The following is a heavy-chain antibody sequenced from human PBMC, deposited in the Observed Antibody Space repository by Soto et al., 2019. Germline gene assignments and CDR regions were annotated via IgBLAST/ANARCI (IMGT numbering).Heavy chain of an antibody. CDR1: GYTFTSYY. J-gene: IGHJ3*02. Sequence: ASVKVSCKASGYTFTSYYMHWVRQAPGQGLEWMGIINPSGGSTSYAQKFQGRVTMTRDTSTSTVYMELSSLRSEDTAVYYCARVVDIVVVPAATGEGHDAFDIWGQGTMVTVSS. V-gene: IGHV1-46*03. CDR2: INPSGGST. D-gene: IGHD2-2*01. CDR3: ARVVDIVVVPAATGEGHDAFDI.